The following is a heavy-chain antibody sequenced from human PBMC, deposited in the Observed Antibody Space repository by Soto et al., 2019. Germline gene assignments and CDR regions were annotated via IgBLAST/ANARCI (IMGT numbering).Heavy chain of an antibody. J-gene: IGHJ3*01. D-gene: IGHD6-19*01. CDR1: GGSFSGYF. V-gene: IGHV4-34*01. Sequence: PSETLSLTCTVYGGSFSGYFWNWIRQSPGKGLEWIGKVNHNGRNNYNPSLKSRVTISMDMSKNQFSLKLTSVTAADTAVYYCARGGSSDWQVAFDFWGQGTMVNVSS. CDR3: ARGGSSDWQVAFDF. CDR2: VNHNGRN.